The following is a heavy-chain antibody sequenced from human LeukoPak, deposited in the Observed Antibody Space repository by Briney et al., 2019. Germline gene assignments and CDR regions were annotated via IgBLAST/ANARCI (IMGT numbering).Heavy chain of an antibody. CDR1: GYTFTGYY. J-gene: IGHJ5*02. V-gene: IGHV1-2*02. D-gene: IGHD5-18*01. CDR2: INPNSGGT. Sequence: ASVKVSCKASGYTFTGYYMHWVRQAPGQGLEWMGWINPNSGGTNYAQKFQGRVTMTRDSSISTAYMELSRLRSDDTAVYYCARDGYSYGYFDPWGQGTLVTVSS. CDR3: ARDGYSYGYFDP.